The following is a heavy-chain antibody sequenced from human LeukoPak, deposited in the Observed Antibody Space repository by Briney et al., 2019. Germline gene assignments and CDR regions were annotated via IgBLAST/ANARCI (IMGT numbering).Heavy chain of an antibody. D-gene: IGHD6-19*01. CDR3: ARDQGTVAGTFAFDY. CDR2: IKQDGSEK. J-gene: IGHJ4*02. Sequence: GGSLRLSCAASGFTFSNYWMSWVRQAPGKGLEWVANIKQDGSEKYYVDSVKGRFTISRDNAKNSLYLQMNSLRAEDTAVYYCARDQGTVAGTFAFDYWGQGTLVTVSS. CDR1: GFTFSNYW. V-gene: IGHV3-7*01.